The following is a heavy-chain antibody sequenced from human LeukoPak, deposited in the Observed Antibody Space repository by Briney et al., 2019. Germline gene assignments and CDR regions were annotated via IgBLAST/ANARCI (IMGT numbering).Heavy chain of an antibody. D-gene: IGHD5-24*01. V-gene: IGHV3-48*03. Sequence: GGSLRLSCAASGFTFSSYEMNWVRQAPGKGLEWISYITGSGDTIYYADSVKGRFTISRDNAKNSLYLQMNSLRADDTAVYYCARERATIVSGTTIGAYWGQGTLVTVSS. J-gene: IGHJ4*02. CDR2: ITGSGDTI. CDR1: GFTFSSYE. CDR3: ARERATIVSGTTIGAY.